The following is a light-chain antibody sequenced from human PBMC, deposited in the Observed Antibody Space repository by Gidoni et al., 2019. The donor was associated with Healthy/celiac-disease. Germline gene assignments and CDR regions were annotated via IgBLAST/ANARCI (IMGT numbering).Light chain of an antibody. J-gene: IGKJ4*01. V-gene: IGKV3-20*01. Sequence: EIVFTQSPGTLSLSPGERTTLPCLASQTVSSSYLAWYQQKPGQAPKLLIYGAASRATGLPDRFSGSGSGTDFTLTISRLEPEDFAVYYCQQYGSSPLTFGGGTKVEIK. CDR1: QTVSSSY. CDR3: QQYGSSPLT. CDR2: GAA.